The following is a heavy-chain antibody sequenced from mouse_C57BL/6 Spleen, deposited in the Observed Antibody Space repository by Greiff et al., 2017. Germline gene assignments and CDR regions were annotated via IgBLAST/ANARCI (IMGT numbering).Heavy chain of an antibody. CDR3: ARGKRDAMDY. CDR1: GYTFTSYT. V-gene: IGHV1-4*01. Sequence: VQLQQSGAELARPGASVKMSCKASGYTFTSYTMHWVKQRPGQGLEWIGYINPSSGYTKYNQKFKDKATLTADNSSSTAYMQLSSLTSEDSAVYYCARGKRDAMDYWGQGTSVTVSS. CDR2: INPSSGYT. J-gene: IGHJ4*01.